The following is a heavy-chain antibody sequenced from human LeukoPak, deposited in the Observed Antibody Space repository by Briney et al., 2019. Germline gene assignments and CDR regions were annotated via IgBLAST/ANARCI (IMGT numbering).Heavy chain of an antibody. CDR3: ARGLRRDGYNFGAFDI. CDR1: GGSFSGYH. V-gene: IGHV4-34*01. CDR2: INHSGSI. Sequence: SETLSLTCAVYGGSFSGYHWNWIRQPPGKGLEWIGEINHSGSINYSPSLKSRVSISVDTSKNQFSLNLSSGTAADTAMYYCARGLRRDGYNFGAFDIWGQGTMVTVSS. J-gene: IGHJ3*02. D-gene: IGHD5-24*01.